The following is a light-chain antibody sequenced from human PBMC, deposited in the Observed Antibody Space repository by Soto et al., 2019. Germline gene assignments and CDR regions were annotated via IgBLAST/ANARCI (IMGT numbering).Light chain of an antibody. CDR3: GAWDSSLMGVV. CDR1: SSNIGANYD. Sequence: QSVLTQPPSVSGAPGQTVTISCTGSSSNIGANYDVHWYQQRPGTAPKLLIFGNNNRPSGVPDRFSGSKSGTSATLDITALQTGDEADYYCGAWDSSLMGVVFGGGTKLTVL. J-gene: IGLJ3*02. V-gene: IGLV1-40*01. CDR2: GNN.